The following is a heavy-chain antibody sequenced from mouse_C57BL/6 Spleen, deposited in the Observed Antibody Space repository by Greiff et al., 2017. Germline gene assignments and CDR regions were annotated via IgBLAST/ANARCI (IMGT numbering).Heavy chain of an antibody. J-gene: IGHJ2*01. CDR3: TTRQLRLRGY. CDR1: GFNINDDY. V-gene: IGHV14-4*01. Sequence: VQLQQSGAELVRPGASVKLSCTASGFNINDDYMHWVKQRPEQGLEWIGWIDPENGDTEYASKVQGKGTITADTSSNTTYLQLSSLTSENTAVYYCTTRQLRLRGYWGQGTTLTVSS. D-gene: IGHD3-2*02. CDR2: IDPENGDT.